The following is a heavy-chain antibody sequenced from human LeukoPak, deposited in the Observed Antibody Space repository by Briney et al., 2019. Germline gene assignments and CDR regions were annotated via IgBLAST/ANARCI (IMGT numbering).Heavy chain of an antibody. D-gene: IGHD3-10*01. J-gene: IGHJ4*02. Sequence: QPGGSLRLSCAASGFTFSSYSMNSVRQAPGKGLEWISYIIISGTTIYYAGSVKGRFTISRDNAKNSLYLQMNSLTDEDTAVYYCARGAFFSTYYFGSGSADYWGQGTLVTVSS. CDR3: ARGAFFSTYYFGSGSADY. V-gene: IGHV3-48*02. CDR2: IIISGTTI. CDR1: GFTFSSYS.